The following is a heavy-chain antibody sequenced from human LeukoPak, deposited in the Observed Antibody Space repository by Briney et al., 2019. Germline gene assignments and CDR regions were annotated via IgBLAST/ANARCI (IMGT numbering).Heavy chain of an antibody. V-gene: IGHV3-33*06. CDR3: AKDVRRRCEYFQH. D-gene: IGHD2-8*01. CDR2: IWYDGSNK. CDR1: GFTFSSYG. J-gene: IGHJ1*01. Sequence: GGSLRLSCAAPGFTFSSYGMHWVRQAPGKGLEWVAVIWYDGSNKYYADSVKGRFTISRDNSKNTLYLQMNSLRAEDTAVYYCAKDVRRRCEYFQHWGQGTLVTVSS.